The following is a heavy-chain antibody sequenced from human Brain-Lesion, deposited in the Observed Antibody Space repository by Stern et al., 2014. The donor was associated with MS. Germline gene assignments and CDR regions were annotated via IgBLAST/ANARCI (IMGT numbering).Heavy chain of an antibody. CDR2: ISWNRGTI. Sequence: EVQLVESGGDLVQPGRSLRLSCAAFGFTFVDYVMHWVRQAPGKGLEWVSVISWNRGTIGCADSVKGRFTTSRDNAYSSLYLQMNSLRPEDTAVYYCARDITGSSAYFAYWGQGTLVTVSS. D-gene: IGHD1-14*01. V-gene: IGHV3-9*01. CDR1: GFTFVDYV. CDR3: ARDITGSSAYFAY. J-gene: IGHJ4*02.